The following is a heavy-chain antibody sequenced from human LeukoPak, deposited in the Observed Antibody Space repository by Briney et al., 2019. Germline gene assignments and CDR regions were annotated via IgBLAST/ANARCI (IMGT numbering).Heavy chain of an antibody. CDR3: ARDENGYVWGSFRA. Sequence: SETLSLTCTVSGGSISSSGNYWGWIRQPPGKGLEWIGSISYSGSTYYNPSLESRVTMSLDTSKNQFSLKLSSVTAADTAVYYCARDENGYVWGSFRAWGQGTLVTVSS. J-gene: IGHJ5*02. CDR2: ISYSGST. V-gene: IGHV4-39*07. CDR1: GGSISSSGNY. D-gene: IGHD3-16*02.